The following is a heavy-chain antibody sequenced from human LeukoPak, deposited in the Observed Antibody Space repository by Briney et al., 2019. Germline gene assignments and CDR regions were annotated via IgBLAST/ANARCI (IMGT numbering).Heavy chain of an antibody. CDR2: IWYDGSNK. J-gene: IGHJ4*02. D-gene: IGHD2-15*01. CDR3: AREVGSEHYFDY. Sequence: GRSLRLSCAASGFTFSSYGMHWVRQAPGKGLEWVAVIWYDGSNKYYADSVKGRFTISRDNSKNTLYLQMHSLRAEDTAVYYCAREVGSEHYFDYWGQGTLVTVSS. CDR1: GFTFSSYG. V-gene: IGHV3-33*01.